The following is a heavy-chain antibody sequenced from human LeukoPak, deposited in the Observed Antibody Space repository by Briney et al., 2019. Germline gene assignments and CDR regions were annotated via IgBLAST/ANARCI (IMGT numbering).Heavy chain of an antibody. V-gene: IGHV1-8*03. Sequence: GASVKVSRKASGYTFTSYDINWVRQATGQGLEWLGWMNPNSGTTGYAQKFQGRVTITRNTSISTAYMELSSLRSEDTAVSYCAREAYYDRGSNDYWGQRTLVTVSS. CDR1: GYTFTSYD. J-gene: IGHJ4*02. D-gene: IGHD3-10*02. CDR2: MNPNSGTT. CDR3: AREAYYDRGSNDY.